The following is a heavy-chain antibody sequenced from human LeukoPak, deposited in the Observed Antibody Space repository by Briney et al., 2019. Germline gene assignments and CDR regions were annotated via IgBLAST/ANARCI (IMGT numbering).Heavy chain of an antibody. V-gene: IGHV4-39*01. CDR2: IYYSGST. CDR3: ARQVVAVAGTGYFDY. J-gene: IGHJ4*02. Sequence: SETLSLTCTVSGVSIRSSSYYWGWIRQPPGKGLEWIGSIYYSGSTYCNASLKSRGTISVDTSKNQFSLKLNSVTAADTAVYFCARQVVAVAGTGYFDYWGQGTLVTVSS. D-gene: IGHD6-19*01. CDR1: GVSIRSSSYY.